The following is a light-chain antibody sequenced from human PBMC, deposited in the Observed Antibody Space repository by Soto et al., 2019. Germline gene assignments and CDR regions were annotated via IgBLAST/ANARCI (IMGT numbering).Light chain of an antibody. CDR3: QQYGSSPGT. J-gene: IGKJ1*01. CDR1: QSVSSSY. V-gene: IGKV3-20*01. CDR2: GAS. Sequence: EIVLTQSPGTLSLSPVERASLSCSSSQSVSSSYLAWYQQKPGQAPRLLIYGASSRATGIPDRFSGSGSGTDFTLTISRLEPEDFAVYYCQQYGSSPGTFGQGPKVDIK.